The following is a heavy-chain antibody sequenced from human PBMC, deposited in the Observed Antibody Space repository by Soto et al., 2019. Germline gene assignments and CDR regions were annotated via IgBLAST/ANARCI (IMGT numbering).Heavy chain of an antibody. V-gene: IGHV4-30-2*01. CDR1: GGSISSGGYS. CDR2: IYHSGST. J-gene: IGHJ4*02. Sequence: PSETLSLTCTVSGGSISSGGYSWSWIRQPPGKGLEWIGYIYHSGSTYYNPSLKSRVTISLDRSKNHFSLKLSSVSAADTAVYYCARAQWPVLDYWGQGTLVTVSS. D-gene: IGHD6-19*01. CDR3: ARAQWPVLDY.